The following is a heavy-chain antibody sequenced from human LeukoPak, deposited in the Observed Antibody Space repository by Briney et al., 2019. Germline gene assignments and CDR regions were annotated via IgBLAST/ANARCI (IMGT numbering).Heavy chain of an antibody. CDR2: ISRASESI. D-gene: IGHD1-7*01. V-gene: IGHV3-21*01. Sequence: GGSPRLSCAASGFNFNAYSMAWVRQAPGKGLEWVSIISRASESIFYADSVKGRFTISRDNAKNSLYLQMNGLRADDTAAYYCARGATDTTRWFDPWGQGTLVTVSS. CDR3: ARGATDTTRWFDP. J-gene: IGHJ5*02. CDR1: GFNFNAYS.